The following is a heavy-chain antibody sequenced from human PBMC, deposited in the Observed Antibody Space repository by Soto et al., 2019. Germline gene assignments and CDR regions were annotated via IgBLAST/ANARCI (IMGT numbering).Heavy chain of an antibody. D-gene: IGHD2-2*01. Sequence: SETLSLTCAVSGGSISSSNWWSWVRQPPGKGLEWIGEIYHSGSTNYNPSLKSRVTISVDKSKNQFSLKLSSVTAADTAVYYCASAVPAAMGVGYYYYYGMDVWGQGTAVTSP. CDR1: GGSISSSNW. J-gene: IGHJ6*02. CDR2: IYHSGST. CDR3: ASAVPAAMGVGYYYYYGMDV. V-gene: IGHV4-4*02.